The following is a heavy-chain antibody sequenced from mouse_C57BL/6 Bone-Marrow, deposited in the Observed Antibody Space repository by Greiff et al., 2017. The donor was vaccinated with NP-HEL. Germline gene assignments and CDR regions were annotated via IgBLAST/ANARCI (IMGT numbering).Heavy chain of an antibody. D-gene: IGHD1-1*01. Sequence: EVMLVESGGGLVKPGGSLKLSCAASGFTFSSYAMSWVRQTPEKRLEWVATISDGGSYTYYPDNVKGRFTISRDNAKNNRYLQMSQLKSEDTAMYYCARVTVVKEFYFDYWGQGTTLTVSS. J-gene: IGHJ2*01. CDR3: ARVTVVKEFYFDY. CDR1: GFTFSSYA. V-gene: IGHV5-4*03. CDR2: ISDGGSYT.